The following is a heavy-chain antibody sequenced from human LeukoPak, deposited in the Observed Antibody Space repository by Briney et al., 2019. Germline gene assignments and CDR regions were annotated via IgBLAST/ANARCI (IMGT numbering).Heavy chain of an antibody. CDR2: IYHSGSS. Sequence: SETLSLTCTVSGYFISSGYYWGWIRQPPGKGLERIGSIYHSGSSYYNPSLKSRVTISVDTSKNQFSLKLSSVTAADTAVYYCARFKQSSGPAFDSWGQGTLVTVSS. V-gene: IGHV4-38-2*02. CDR1: GYFISSGYY. D-gene: IGHD6-19*01. CDR3: ARFKQSSGPAFDS. J-gene: IGHJ4*02.